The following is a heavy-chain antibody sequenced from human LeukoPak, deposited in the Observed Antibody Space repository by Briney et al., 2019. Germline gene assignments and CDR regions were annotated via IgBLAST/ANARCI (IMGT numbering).Heavy chain of an antibody. V-gene: IGHV4-39*01. CDR2: VYYGGDA. CDR1: GGSIDSSGSY. Sequence: PSETLSLTCTVSGGSIDSSGSYWGWIRQPPGKGLEWIGCVYYGGDAYYNPSLKSRVTISADLSKNQFSLSLISVTAADPALYYCARLFSRGWPYYYGLGAWGQGTTVTVSS. J-gene: IGHJ6*02. CDR3: ARLFSRGWPYYYGLGA. D-gene: IGHD6-19*01.